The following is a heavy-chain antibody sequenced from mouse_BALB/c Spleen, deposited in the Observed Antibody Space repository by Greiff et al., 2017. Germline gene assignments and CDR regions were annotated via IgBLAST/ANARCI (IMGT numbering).Heavy chain of an antibody. V-gene: IGHV5-15*02. CDR2: ISNLAYSI. CDR1: GFTFSDYG. J-gene: IGHJ3*01. CDR3: ARKEVYGNYAWFAY. Sequence: EVQGVESGGGLVQPGGSRKLSCAASGFTFSDYGMAWVRQAPGKGPEWVAFISNLAYSIYYADTVTGRFTISRENAKNTLYLEMSSLRSEDTAMYYCARKEVYGNYAWFAYWGQGTLVTVSA. D-gene: IGHD2-1*01.